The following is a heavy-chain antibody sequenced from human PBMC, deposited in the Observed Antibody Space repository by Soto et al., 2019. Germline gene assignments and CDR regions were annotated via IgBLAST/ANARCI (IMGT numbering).Heavy chain of an antibody. V-gene: IGHV1-69*06. CDR2: IIPIFGTA. CDR3: ARDFLGDSGY. Sequence: GASVKVSCKASGGTFSSYAISWVRQAPGQGLEWMGGIIPIFGTANYAQRFQGRVTITADKSTSTAYMELSSLRSEDTAVYYCARDFLGDSGYWGQGTLVTVSS. D-gene: IGHD2-21*01. J-gene: IGHJ4*02. CDR1: GGTFSSYA.